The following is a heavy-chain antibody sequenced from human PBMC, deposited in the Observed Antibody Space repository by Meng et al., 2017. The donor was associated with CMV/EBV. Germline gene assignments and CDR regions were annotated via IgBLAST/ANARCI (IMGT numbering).Heavy chain of an antibody. CDR3: ARDSSGWYPHFDY. J-gene: IGHJ4*02. Sequence: QVQLQESGPGLVNPSETLSLTCIGAGASISSYYWSWIRQPAGKGLEWIGRIYTSGSTNYNPSLKSRVTMSVDTSKNQFSLKLSSVTAADTAVYYCARDSSGWYPHFDYWGQGTLVTVSS. CDR2: IYTSGST. D-gene: IGHD6-19*01. CDR1: GASISSYY. V-gene: IGHV4-4*07.